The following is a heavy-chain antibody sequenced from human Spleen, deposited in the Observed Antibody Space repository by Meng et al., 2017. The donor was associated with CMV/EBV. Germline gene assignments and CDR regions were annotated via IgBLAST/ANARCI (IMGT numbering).Heavy chain of an antibody. J-gene: IGHJ6*02. V-gene: IGHV1-2*02. Sequence: ASVKVSCKASGYTFTGYYIHWVRQAPGQGLEWMGWINPNSGGTKYAQKFQGRVTMTRDTSIRTAYMQLSRLRFEDTAVYYCARAREDPSGDDWEGYYYGMDVWGQGTTVTVSS. D-gene: IGHD5-12*01. CDR3: ARAREDPSGDDWEGYYYGMDV. CDR1: GYTFTGYY. CDR2: INPNSGGT.